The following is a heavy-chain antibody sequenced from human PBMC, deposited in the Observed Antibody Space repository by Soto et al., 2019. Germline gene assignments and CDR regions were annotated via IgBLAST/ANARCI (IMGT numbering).Heavy chain of an antibody. J-gene: IGHJ4*02. V-gene: IGHV3-21*01. CDR1: GFTFSSYS. CDR2: ISSSSSYI. D-gene: IGHD6-19*01. CDR3: ARTGYSSGIYDY. Sequence: EVQLVESGGGLVKPGGSLRLSCAASGFTFSSYSMNWVRQAPGKGLEWVSSISSSSSYIYYADSVKGRFTISRDNTKNSLYLQMNSLRAEDTAVYYCARTGYSSGIYDYWGQGTLVTVSS.